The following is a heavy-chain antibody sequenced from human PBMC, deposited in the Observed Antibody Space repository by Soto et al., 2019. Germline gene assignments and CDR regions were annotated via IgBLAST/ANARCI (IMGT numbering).Heavy chain of an antibody. J-gene: IGHJ4*02. CDR3: ARGQYGRGGGYFDY. Sequence: EVQLVESGGGLVQPGGSLRLSCAASGFTFSSYEMNWVRQAPGKGLEWVSYISSSGYTIYYADSVKGRFTISRDNAKNSLYRQMNSRGAEDTAVYYGARGQYGRGGGYFDYWGQGTLVTVSS. D-gene: IGHD3-10*01. CDR2: ISSSGYTI. CDR1: GFTFSSYE. V-gene: IGHV3-48*03.